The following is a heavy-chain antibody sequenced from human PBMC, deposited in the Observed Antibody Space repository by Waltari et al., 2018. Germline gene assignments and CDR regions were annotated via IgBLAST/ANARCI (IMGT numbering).Heavy chain of an antibody. CDR3: ARQNSGYDFDWTRVSGNEHRYFDL. J-gene: IGHJ2*01. Sequence: QVQLQESGPGLVKPSETLSLTCPVSGGSLSSYYWSWIRPPPGQGLEWIGYIYYSGSTNYNPSLKSRVTISVDTSKNQFSLKLSSVTAADTAVYYCARQNSGYDFDWTRVSGNEHRYFDLWGRGTLVTVSS. V-gene: IGHV4-59*08. CDR2: IYYSGST. CDR1: GGSLSSYY. D-gene: IGHD5-12*01.